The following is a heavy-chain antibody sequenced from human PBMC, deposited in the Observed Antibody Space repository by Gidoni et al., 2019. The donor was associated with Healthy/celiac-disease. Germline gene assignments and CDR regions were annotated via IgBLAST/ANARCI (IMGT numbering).Heavy chain of an antibody. CDR3: AIRGDYVWGSYRSNYYYMDV. CDR1: GYTFTSYY. J-gene: IGHJ6*03. Sequence: QVQLVQSGAEVEKPGASVKVSCKASGYTFTSYYLHWVRQAPGPGLEWMGIINPSGGSTSYAQKFQGRVTMTRDTSTSTVYMELSSLISEDTAVYYCAIRGDYVWGSYRSNYYYMDVWGKGTTVTVSS. V-gene: IGHV1-46*01. D-gene: IGHD3-16*02. CDR2: INPSGGST.